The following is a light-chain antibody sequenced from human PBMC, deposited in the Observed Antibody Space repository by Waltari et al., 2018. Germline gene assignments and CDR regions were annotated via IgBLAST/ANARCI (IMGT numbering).Light chain of an antibody. V-gene: IGLV2-11*01. Sequence: QSALTQPRSVSGSPGQSVTISCAGTGSDVGNFNSVSWYQQPPGKAPNLVIFDVTQRPSGVPDRFSGSKSGTSASLTVSGLQAEDEADYYCCSYAGIWVFGGGTKLTVL. CDR2: DVT. J-gene: IGLJ3*02. CDR1: GSDVGNFNS. CDR3: CSYAGIWV.